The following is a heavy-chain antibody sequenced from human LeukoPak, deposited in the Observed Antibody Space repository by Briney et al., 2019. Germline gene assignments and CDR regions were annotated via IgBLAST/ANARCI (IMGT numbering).Heavy chain of an antibody. D-gene: IGHD3-16*01. CDR3: ASITFGGVLDY. CDR1: GASFSDYY. V-gene: IGHV4-34*01. CDR2: INRSGST. J-gene: IGHJ4*02. Sequence: NPSETLSLTCVVYGASFSDYYWTWIRQPPGKGLEWIGEINRSGSTNYKPSLKSRVTLSVDTSKKQFSLNLNSVTAADTAVYYCASITFGGVLDYWGQGTLVTVSS.